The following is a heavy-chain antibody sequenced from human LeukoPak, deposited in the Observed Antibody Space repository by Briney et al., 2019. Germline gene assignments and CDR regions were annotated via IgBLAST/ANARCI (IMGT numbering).Heavy chain of an antibody. J-gene: IGHJ3*02. V-gene: IGHV3-48*04. CDR1: GFTFSSYS. CDR3: AKGYVFYAFDI. CDR2: ISSSSSTI. D-gene: IGHD3-16*01. Sequence: GGSLRLSYAASGFTFSSYSMNWVRQAPGKGLEWVSYISSSSSTIYYADSVKGRFTISRDNAKNSLYLQMNSLRAEDTAVYYCAKGYVFYAFDIWGQGTMVTVSS.